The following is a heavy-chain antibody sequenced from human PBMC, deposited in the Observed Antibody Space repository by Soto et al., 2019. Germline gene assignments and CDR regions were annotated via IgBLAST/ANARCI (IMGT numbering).Heavy chain of an antibody. CDR2: INHSGST. CDR3: ERAWGVIITVFDY. J-gene: IGHJ4*02. V-gene: IGHV4-34*01. D-gene: IGHD3-10*01. CDR1: GGSFSGYY. Sequence: PSETLSLTCAVYGGSFSGYYWSWIRQPPGKGLEWIGEINHSGSTNYNPSLKSRVTISVDTSKNQFSLKLSSVTAADTAVYYCERAWGVIITVFDYWGQGTLVT.